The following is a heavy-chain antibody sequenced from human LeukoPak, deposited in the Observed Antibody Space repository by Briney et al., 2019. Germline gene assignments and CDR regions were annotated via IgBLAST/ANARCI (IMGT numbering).Heavy chain of an antibody. V-gene: IGHV3-23*01. Sequence: GGSLGLSXAASGFTFSSYAMSWVRQAPGKGLEWVSAISGSGGSTYYADSVKGRFTISRDNSKNTLYLQMNSLRAEDTAVYYCAKDRDDSSGYWPLGDIWGQGTLVTVSS. J-gene: IGHJ4*02. CDR3: AKDRDDSSGYWPLGDI. CDR2: ISGSGGST. D-gene: IGHD3-22*01. CDR1: GFTFSSYA.